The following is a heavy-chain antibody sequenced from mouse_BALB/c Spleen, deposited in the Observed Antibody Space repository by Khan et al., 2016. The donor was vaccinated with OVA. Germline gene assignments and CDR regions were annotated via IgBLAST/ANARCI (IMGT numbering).Heavy chain of an antibody. J-gene: IGHJ3*01. D-gene: IGHD1-2*01. V-gene: IGHV1S29*02. CDR3: SGSGYGSFGY. CDR2: IFPNTGDT. Sequence: VQLQQSGPELVKPGASVKISCKASGYTFTDYNMDWVKQRQGESLEWIGYIFPNTGDTGYNQKFKTKATLTVDVSSSTAYMELRSLTSEDSAVYFCSGSGYGSFGYWGQGTLVTVSA. CDR1: GYTFTDYN.